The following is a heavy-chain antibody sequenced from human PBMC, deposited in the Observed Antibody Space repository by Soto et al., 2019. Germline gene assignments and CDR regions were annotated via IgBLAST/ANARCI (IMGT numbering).Heavy chain of an antibody. CDR3: ATSVNSAMTFDF. CDR1: GYTFTHYY. D-gene: IGHD5-18*01. V-gene: IGHV1-46*01. Sequence: QVKLMQSGAEVKKPGASVRVSCKASGYTFTHYYIHWVRQAPGQGLEWMGIINPNGGITTYAQKFRAGFTMTRDTSTSTVYLELSSLRSEDSAVYYCATSVNSAMTFDFWGQGALVIVSS. CDR2: INPNGGIT. J-gene: IGHJ4*02.